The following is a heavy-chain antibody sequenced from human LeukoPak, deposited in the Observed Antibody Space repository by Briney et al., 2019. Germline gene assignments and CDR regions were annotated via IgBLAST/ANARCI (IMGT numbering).Heavy chain of an antibody. V-gene: IGHV1-18*04. J-gene: IGHJ4*02. CDR3: ARVLRYYDYALPLLY. D-gene: IGHD3-16*01. CDR2: ISAYNGNT. Sequence: ASVKVSCKASGYTFTSYGISWVRQAPGQGLEWMGWISAYNGNTNYAQKVQGRVTMTTDTSTSTAYMELRSLRSDDTAVYYCARVLRYYDYALPLLYWGQGTLVTVSS. CDR1: GYTFTSYG.